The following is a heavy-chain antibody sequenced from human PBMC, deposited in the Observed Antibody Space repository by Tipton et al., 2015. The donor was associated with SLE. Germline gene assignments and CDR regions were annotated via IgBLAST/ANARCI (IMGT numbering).Heavy chain of an antibody. CDR2: FYYSGST. V-gene: IGHV4-59*08. D-gene: IGHD4-17*01. CDR3: ARQLGYGDPFAFDY. CDR1: GGSMSTYY. Sequence: TLSLTCTVSGGSMSTYYWNWIRQFPGKGLEWIGFFYYSGSTSYNPSLKSRVTISLDKSKNHLSLKQRSVTAADRATYYCARQLGYGDPFAFDYWSQGTLVTVSS. J-gene: IGHJ4*02.